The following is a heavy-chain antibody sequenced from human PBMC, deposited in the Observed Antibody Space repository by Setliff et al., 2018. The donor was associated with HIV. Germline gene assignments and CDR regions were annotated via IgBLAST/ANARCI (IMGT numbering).Heavy chain of an antibody. J-gene: IGHJ4*02. CDR1: GGSISSGIYY. CDR3: ARLDVDIAMAPDY. D-gene: IGHD5-18*01. V-gene: IGHV4-61*02. Sequence: PSETLSLTCTVSGGSISSGIYYWSWIRQPAGKGLEWIGRIYTSGSTNYNPSLKSRVTISVDTSKNQFSLKLSSVTAADTAVYYCARLDVDIAMAPDYWGQGMLVTVSS. CDR2: IYTSGST.